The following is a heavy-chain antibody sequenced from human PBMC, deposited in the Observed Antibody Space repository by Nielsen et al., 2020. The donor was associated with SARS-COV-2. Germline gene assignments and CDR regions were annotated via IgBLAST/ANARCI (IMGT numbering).Heavy chain of an antibody. CDR3: AKSVFYWFDS. Sequence: GGSLRLSCAASGFTFSNFPMSWVRQAPGKGLEWVSTISGSGGSTHYADSVKGRFTISRDTSKNTLYLQMNSLRAEDTAVYYCAKSVFYWFDSWGQGTLVTVSS. J-gene: IGHJ5*01. D-gene: IGHD2/OR15-2a*01. V-gene: IGHV3-23*01. CDR2: ISGSGGST. CDR1: GFTFSNFP.